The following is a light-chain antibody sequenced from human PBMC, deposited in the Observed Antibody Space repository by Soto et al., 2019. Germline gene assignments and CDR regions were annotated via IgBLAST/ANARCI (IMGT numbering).Light chain of an antibody. CDR1: QSVNGKY. CDR2: AIS. V-gene: IGKV3-20*01. J-gene: IGKJ4*01. CDR3: QQYDNSHLT. Sequence: EVVLTQSPGTLSLSPGERATLSCRASQSVNGKYLAWYQQKPGQAPRLLMYAISSRAAGIPDRFSGSGSGTEFTLTISRLEPEDLAVYYCQQYDNSHLTFGGGTKVEI.